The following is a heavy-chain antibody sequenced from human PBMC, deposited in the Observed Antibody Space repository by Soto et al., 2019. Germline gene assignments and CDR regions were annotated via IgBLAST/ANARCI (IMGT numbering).Heavy chain of an antibody. Sequence: GGSLRLSCAASGFTFSSYAMHWVRQAPGKGLEWVAVISYDGSNKYYADSVKGRFTISRDNSKNTLYLQMNSLRAEDMAVYYCARGESAAAPAHWFDPWGQGTLVTVSS. CDR3: ARGESAAAPAHWFDP. J-gene: IGHJ5*02. D-gene: IGHD2-2*01. CDR1: GFTFSSYA. V-gene: IGHV3-30*04. CDR2: ISYDGSNK.